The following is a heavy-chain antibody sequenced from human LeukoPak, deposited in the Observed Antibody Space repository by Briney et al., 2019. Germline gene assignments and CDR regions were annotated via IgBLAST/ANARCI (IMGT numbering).Heavy chain of an antibody. CDR1: GYTFTSHG. V-gene: IGHV1-18*04. CDR2: INTYSTNT. J-gene: IGHJ4*02. CDR3: ARQAGGYSSGWYQFHFDY. Sequence: ASVKVSYKASGYTFTSHGITWVRQAPGQGLEWMGWINTYSTNTNYAQKLQGRVTMTTDTSTSTAYMELRSLRSDDTAVYYCARQAGGYSSGWYQFHFDYWGQGTLVTVSS. D-gene: IGHD6-19*01.